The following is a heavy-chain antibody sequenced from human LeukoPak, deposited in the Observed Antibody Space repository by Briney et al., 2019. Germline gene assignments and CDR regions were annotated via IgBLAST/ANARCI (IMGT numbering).Heavy chain of an antibody. CDR3: ARGYDYVWGSYRRNWFDP. CDR2: INWNGGST. CDR1: GFTFDNYG. J-gene: IGHJ5*02. D-gene: IGHD3-16*02. Sequence: GGSLRLSCAASGFTFDNYGMSWVRQAPGKGLEWVSGINWNGGSTGYADSVRGRFTISRDNAKNSLYLQMNSLRAEDTAVYYCARGYDYVWGSYRRNWFDPWGQGTLVTVSS. V-gene: IGHV3-20*04.